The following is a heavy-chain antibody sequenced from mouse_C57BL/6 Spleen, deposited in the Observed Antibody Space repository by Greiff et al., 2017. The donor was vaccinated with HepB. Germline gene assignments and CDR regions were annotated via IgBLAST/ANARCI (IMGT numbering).Heavy chain of an antibody. CDR2: IYPRSGNT. CDR3: VGGSSSPFAY. CDR1: GYTFTSYG. V-gene: IGHV1-81*01. Sequence: QVQLQQSGAELARPGASVKLSCKASGYTFTSYGISCVKQRTGQGLEWIGEIYPRSGNTYYNEKFKGKATLTADKSSSTAYMELRSLTSEDSAVYFCVGGSSSPFAYWGQGTLVTVSA. J-gene: IGHJ3*01. D-gene: IGHD1-1*01.